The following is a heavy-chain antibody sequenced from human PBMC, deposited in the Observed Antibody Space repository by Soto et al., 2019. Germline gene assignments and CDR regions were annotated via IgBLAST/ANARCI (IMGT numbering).Heavy chain of an antibody. J-gene: IGHJ4*02. CDR1: AGSTSVINVF. V-gene: IGHV4-39*01. CDR3: ARITGRHLDY. D-gene: IGHD1-20*01. CDR2: VDYSGTA. Sequence: SEKRCLTYSGSAGSTSVINVFWGWVRQPPGKGLEWIGNVDYSGTAYFSPSLATRVTFHVDTSKNQFSLTLYSVTAADTAVYYCARITGRHLDYWGQG.